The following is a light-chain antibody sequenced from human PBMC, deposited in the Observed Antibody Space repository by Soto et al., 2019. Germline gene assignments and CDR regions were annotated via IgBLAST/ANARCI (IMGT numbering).Light chain of an antibody. CDR1: SSNVGNFNV. J-gene: IGLJ1*01. V-gene: IGLV2-23*02. Sequence: QSALTQPASVSGSPGQSITISCTGTSSNVGNFNVVSWYQQHPGKAPKVIIYDVSERPSGVSHRFSGSKSGSTASLTISGLQAEDEADYYCCSYAGSGTNVFGTGTKVTVL. CDR2: DVS. CDR3: CSYAGSGTNV.